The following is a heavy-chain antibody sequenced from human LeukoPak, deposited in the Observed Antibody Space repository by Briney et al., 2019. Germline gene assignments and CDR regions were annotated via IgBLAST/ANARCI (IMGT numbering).Heavy chain of an antibody. CDR2: ISSSSSYI. CDR3: ARDLRYSSSWYLSPFDY. D-gene: IGHD6-13*01. J-gene: IGHJ4*02. CDR1: GFTFSSYS. V-gene: IGHV3-21*01. Sequence: GGSLRLSCAASGFTFSSYSMNWVRQAPGKGLEWVSSISSSSSYIYYADSVKGRFTISRDNAKNSLYLQMNSLRAEDTAVYYCARDLRYSSSWYLSPFDYWGQGTLVTASS.